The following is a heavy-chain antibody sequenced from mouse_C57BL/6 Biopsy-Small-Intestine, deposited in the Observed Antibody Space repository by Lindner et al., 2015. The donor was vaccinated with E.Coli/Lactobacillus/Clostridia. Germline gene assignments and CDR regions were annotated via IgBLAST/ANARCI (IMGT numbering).Heavy chain of an antibody. V-gene: IGHV5-4*01. CDR1: GFTFSSYA. CDR2: ISDGGSYT. J-gene: IGHJ4*01. CDR3: AREGGRVDAMDY. Sequence: VQLQESGGGLVKPGGSLKLSCAASGFTFSSYAMSWVRQTPEKRLEWVATISDGGSYTYYPDNVKGRFTISRDNAKNNLYLQMSHLKSEDTAMYYCAREGGRVDAMDYWGQGTSVTVSS. D-gene: IGHD1-1*02.